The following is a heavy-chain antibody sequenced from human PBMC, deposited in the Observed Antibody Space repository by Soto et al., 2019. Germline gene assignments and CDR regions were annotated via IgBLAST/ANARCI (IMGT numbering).Heavy chain of an antibody. Sequence: SDTLSLTCTVSGGSISSYYWSWIRQPPGKGLEWIGYIYYSGSTNYNPSLKSRVTISVDTSKNQFSLKLSSVTAADTAVYYCARHGRRANIDYWGQGTLVTVSS. CDR2: IYYSGST. CDR1: GGSISSYY. V-gene: IGHV4-59*08. D-gene: IGHD1-26*01. CDR3: ARHGRRANIDY. J-gene: IGHJ4*02.